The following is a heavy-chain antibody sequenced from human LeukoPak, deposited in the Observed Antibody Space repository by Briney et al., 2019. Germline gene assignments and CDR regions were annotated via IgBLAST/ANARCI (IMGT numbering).Heavy chain of an antibody. CDR2: IYYSGST. CDR3: ARSYSGYSSGWYGY. D-gene: IGHD6-19*01. V-gene: IGHV4-59*08. J-gene: IGHJ4*02. Sequence: PSETLSLTCTVSGGSISSYYWSWIRHPPGKGLEWVGYIYYSGSTNYNPSLTSRVTISVDTSKTQSSLKLSSVTAADTAVYYCARSYSGYSSGWYGYWGQGTLVTVSS. CDR1: GGSISSYY.